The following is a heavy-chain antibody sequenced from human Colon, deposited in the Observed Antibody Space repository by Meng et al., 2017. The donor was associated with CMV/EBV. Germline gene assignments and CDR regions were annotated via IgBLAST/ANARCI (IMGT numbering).Heavy chain of an antibody. CDR2: ISWDNNSL. J-gene: IGHJ6*02. Sequence: GGSLRLSCAASGFSVEEYAMHWVRQIPGKGLEWVSGISWDNNSLGYADSVKGQFTISRDSVKNSVYLQMNSLRAEDTAVYYCVHGGLRVLGDKLYYYYGMDVWGQGTTVTVSS. CDR1: GFSVEEYA. CDR3: VHGGLRVLGDKLYYYYGMDV. D-gene: IGHD3-16*01. V-gene: IGHV3-9*01.